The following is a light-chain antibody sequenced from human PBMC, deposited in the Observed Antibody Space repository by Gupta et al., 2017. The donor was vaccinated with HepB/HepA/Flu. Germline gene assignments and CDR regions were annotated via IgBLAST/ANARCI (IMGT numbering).Light chain of an antibody. CDR2: DVS. CDR1: SSDVGGYNY. Sequence: QSALTQPASVSGSPGQSITISCTGTSSDVGGYNYVSWYQQHPGKAPKLIIYDVSNRPSGVSNRFSGSKSGNTASLTSSGLQAEDEAEYYCNSYTSSSTHVFGTGTKVTVL. V-gene: IGLV2-14*03. CDR3: NSYTSSSTHV. J-gene: IGLJ1*01.